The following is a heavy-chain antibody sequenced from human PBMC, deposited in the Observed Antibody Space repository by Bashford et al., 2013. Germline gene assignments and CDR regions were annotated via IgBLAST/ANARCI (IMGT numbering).Heavy chain of an antibody. D-gene: IGHD3-22*01. CDR2: IKSKTDGGTT. CDR3: TTIHYYDSSGYYYDGVY. J-gene: IGHJ4*02. Sequence: GSLRLSCAASGFTFSNAWMSWVRQAPGKGLEWVGRIKSKTDGGTTDYAAPVKGRFTISRDDSKNTLYLQMNSLKTEDTAVYYCTTIHYYDSSGYYYDGVYWGQGTLVTVSS. V-gene: IGHV3-15*01. CDR1: GFTFSNAW.